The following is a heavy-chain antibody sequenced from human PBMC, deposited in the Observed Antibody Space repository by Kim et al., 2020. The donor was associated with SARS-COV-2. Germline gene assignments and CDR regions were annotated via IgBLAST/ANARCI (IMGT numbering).Heavy chain of an antibody. CDR1: GFTFSSYG. Sequence: GGSLRLSCAASGFTFSSYGMHWVRQAPGKGLEWVAVIWYDGSNKYYADSVKGRFTISRDNSKNTLYLQMNSLRAEDTAVYYCARDQEGYSSSWPYYYYYGMDGWGQGTTVTVSS. CDR3: ARDQEGYSSSWPYYYYYGMDG. V-gene: IGHV3-33*01. D-gene: IGHD6-13*01. J-gene: IGHJ6*02. CDR2: IWYDGSNK.